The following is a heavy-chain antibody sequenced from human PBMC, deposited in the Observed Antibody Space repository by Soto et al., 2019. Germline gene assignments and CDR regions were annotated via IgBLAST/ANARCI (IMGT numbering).Heavy chain of an antibody. D-gene: IGHD3-9*01. V-gene: IGHV1-18*01. CDR3: ARDNDILTGRDVFDI. Sequence: ASVKVSCKASGYTFTSYGISWVRQAPGQGLEWMGWISAYNGNTNYAQKLQGRVTMTTDTSTSTAYMELRSLRSDDTAVYYCARDNDILTGRDVFDIWGQGTMVTVSS. CDR1: GYTFTSYG. J-gene: IGHJ3*02. CDR2: ISAYNGNT.